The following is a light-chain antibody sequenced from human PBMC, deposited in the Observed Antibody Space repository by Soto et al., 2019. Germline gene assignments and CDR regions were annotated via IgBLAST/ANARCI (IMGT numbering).Light chain of an antibody. J-gene: IGKJ1*01. CDR2: AAS. CDR1: QSVSSSY. V-gene: IGKV3-20*01. CDR3: QQYANSPGT. Sequence: EIVLRQSPGTLSLSPGERATLSCRASQSVSSSYLAWYQQKPGQAPRLLIYAASSRATGIPDRFSGSGSGTDFTLTISRLEPEDFAVYSCQQYANSPGTFGQGTKVEIK.